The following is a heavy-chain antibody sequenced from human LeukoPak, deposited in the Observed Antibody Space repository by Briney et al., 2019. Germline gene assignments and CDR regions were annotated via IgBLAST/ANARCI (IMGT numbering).Heavy chain of an antibody. J-gene: IGHJ6*03. D-gene: IGHD2-2*01. V-gene: IGHV3-21*04. CDR3: ATPIVEVPAAPENYMDV. CDR1: GFTFSSYS. CDR2: ISSSSSYI. Sequence: GGSLRLSCAASGFTFSSYSMNWVRQAPGKGLEWVSSISSSSSYIYYADSVKGRFTISRDNSKNTLYLQMNSLRAEDTAVYYCATPIVEVPAAPENYMDVWGKGTTVTVSS.